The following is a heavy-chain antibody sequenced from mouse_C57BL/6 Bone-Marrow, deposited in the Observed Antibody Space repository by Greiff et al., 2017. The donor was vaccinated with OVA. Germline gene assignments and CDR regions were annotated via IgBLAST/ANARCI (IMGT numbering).Heavy chain of an antibody. CDR1: GYTFTDYY. CDR2: INPNNGGT. D-gene: IGHD1-1*01. J-gene: IGHJ1*03. CDR3: ARKGSSLLYWYFDV. V-gene: IGHV1-26*01. Sequence: EVQLQQSGPELVKPGASVKISCKASGYTFTDYYMNWVKQSHGKSLEWIGDINPNNGGTSYNQKFKGKATLTVDKSSSTAYMELRSLTSEDSAVYYCARKGSSLLYWYFDVWGTGTTVTVSS.